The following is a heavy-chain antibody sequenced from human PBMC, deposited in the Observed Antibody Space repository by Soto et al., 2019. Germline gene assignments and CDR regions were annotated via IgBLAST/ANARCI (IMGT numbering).Heavy chain of an antibody. V-gene: IGHV1-3*01. D-gene: IGHD2-15*01. CDR3: ARDCSGGPPGYFDN. Sequence: SVKVSCQASGYTFRSYAIHWVREAPGQRREWMGWIKAGNGDTRYSEEFQGRVTFTRDTSAKTVYMELSSLKPEDTAVYYCARDCSGGPPGYFDNWGQGTLVTVA. CDR2: IKAGNGDT. CDR1: GYTFRSYA. J-gene: IGHJ4*02.